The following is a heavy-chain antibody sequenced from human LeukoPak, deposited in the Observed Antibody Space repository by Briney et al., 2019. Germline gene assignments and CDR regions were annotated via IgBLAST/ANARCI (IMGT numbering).Heavy chain of an antibody. CDR1: GFTFSSYS. D-gene: IGHD3-10*01. Sequence: GGSLRLSCAASGFTFSSYSMNWVRQAPGKGLEWVSSISSSSSYIYYADPVKGRFTISRDNAKNSLYLQMNSLRAEDTAVYYCARDRGESQGEDYFDYWGQGTLVTVSS. CDR3: ARDRGESQGEDYFDY. CDR2: ISSSSSYI. V-gene: IGHV3-21*01. J-gene: IGHJ4*02.